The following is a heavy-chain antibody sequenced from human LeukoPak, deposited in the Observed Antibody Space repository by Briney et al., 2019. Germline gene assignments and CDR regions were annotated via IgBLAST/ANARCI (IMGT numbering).Heavy chain of an antibody. CDR3: ASGRGSRGGINYFDY. V-gene: IGHV3-33*01. CDR1: GLTFRNYG. CDR2: IYYDGSEK. J-gene: IGHJ4*02. D-gene: IGHD2-2*01. Sequence: PGGSLRLSCAVSGLTFRNYGMHWVRQAPGKGLEWVAIIYYDGSEKYYVDSVKGRFTISRDNSKNTLYLQMNSLRAEDTALYYCASGRGSRGGINYFDYWGQGTLVTVSS.